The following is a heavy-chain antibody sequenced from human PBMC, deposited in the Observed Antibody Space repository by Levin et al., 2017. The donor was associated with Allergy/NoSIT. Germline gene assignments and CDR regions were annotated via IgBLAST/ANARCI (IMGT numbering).Heavy chain of an antibody. CDR1: GYSFTSYW. Sequence: PGGSLRLSCKGSGYSFTSYWISWVRQMPGKGLEWMGRIDPSDSYTNYSPSFQGHVTISADKSISTAYLQWSSLKASDTAMYYCARREAAAGTSWYFDLWGRGTLVTVSS. CDR2: IDPSDSYT. D-gene: IGHD6-13*01. J-gene: IGHJ2*01. CDR3: ARREAAAGTSWYFDL. V-gene: IGHV5-10-1*01.